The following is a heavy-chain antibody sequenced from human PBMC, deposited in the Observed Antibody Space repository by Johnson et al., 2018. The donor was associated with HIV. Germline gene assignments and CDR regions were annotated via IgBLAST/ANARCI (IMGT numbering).Heavy chain of an antibody. CDR1: GFTFDDYG. Sequence: VQLVESGGGVVQPGGSLRLSCAASGFTFDDYGMSWVRQAPGKGLEWVSGINWNGTNTGYADSVKGRFTISRDNAKNSLYLQMDSLRAEDTAVYYCAKEPWHSSLSLIGLFVFDIRGQGTMVTVSS. V-gene: IGHV3-20*04. J-gene: IGHJ3*02. D-gene: IGHD6-19*01. CDR2: INWNGTNT. CDR3: AKEPWHSSLSLIGLFVFDI.